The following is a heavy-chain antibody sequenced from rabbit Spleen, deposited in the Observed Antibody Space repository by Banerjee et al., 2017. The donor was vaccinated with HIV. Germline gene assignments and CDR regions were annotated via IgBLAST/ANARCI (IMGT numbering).Heavy chain of an antibody. D-gene: IGHD8-1*01. J-gene: IGHJ3*01. Sequence: QEQLEESGGGLVKPEGSLTLTCKASGFSFSARDVMRWVRQAPGKGLEWIACINTATGKPVYASWAKDRFTNSRPSSTTVALQMTSLTAADTATYFCAKSDAGGSWSLDFWGPGTLVTVS. V-gene: IGHV1S45*01. CDR3: AKSDAGGSWSLDF. CDR1: GFSFSARDV. CDR2: INTATGKP.